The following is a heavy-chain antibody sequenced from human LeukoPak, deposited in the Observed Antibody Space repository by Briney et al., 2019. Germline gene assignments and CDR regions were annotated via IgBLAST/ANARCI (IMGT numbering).Heavy chain of an antibody. V-gene: IGHV4-34*01. CDR2: INHSGST. J-gene: IGHJ4*02. Sequence: PSETLSLTCAVYGGSFSGYYWSWIRQPPGKGLEWIGEINHSGSTNYNPSLKSRVTISVDTSKNQFSLKLSSVTAADTVVYYCARARPKYYDYVWGSYRYYFDYWGQGTLVTVSS. D-gene: IGHD3-16*02. CDR3: ARARPKYYDYVWGSYRYYFDY. CDR1: GGSFSGYY.